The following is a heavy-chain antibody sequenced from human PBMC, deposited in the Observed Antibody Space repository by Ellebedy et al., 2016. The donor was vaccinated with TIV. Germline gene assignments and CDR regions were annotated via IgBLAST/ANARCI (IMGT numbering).Heavy chain of an antibody. D-gene: IGHD6-13*01. V-gene: IGHV3-30-3*01. CDR3: ARGSSSWYQTLGAFDS. CDR1: GFTFSTYS. Sequence: GGSLRLXCAASGFTFSTYSMHWVRQAPGKGLEWMALISYDGNDKYYPDSVKGRFTISRDNSKNTLNLEVTSLGPEDTAIYYCARGSSSWYQTLGAFDSWGQGTMVTVSS. CDR2: ISYDGNDK. J-gene: IGHJ3*01.